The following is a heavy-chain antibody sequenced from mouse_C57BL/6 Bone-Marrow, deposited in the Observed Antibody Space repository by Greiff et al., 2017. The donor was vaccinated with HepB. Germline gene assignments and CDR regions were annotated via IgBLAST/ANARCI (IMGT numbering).Heavy chain of an antibody. V-gene: IGHV1-61*01. D-gene: IGHD1-1*01. CDR1: GYTFTSYW. CDR3: ATHRDGSSYWYFDV. J-gene: IGHJ1*03. CDR2: IYPSDSET. Sequence: VQLQQSGAELVRPGSSVKLSCKASGYTFTSYWMDWVKQRPGQGLEWIGNIYPSDSETHYNQKFKDKATLTVDKSSSTAYMQLSSLTSEDSAVYYCATHRDGSSYWYFDVWGTGTTVTVSS.